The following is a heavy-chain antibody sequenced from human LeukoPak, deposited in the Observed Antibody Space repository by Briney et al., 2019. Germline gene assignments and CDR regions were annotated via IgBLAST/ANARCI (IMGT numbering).Heavy chain of an antibody. CDR2: ISSSGSTI. J-gene: IGHJ4*02. V-gene: IGHV3-11*01. CDR1: GFTFSDYY. CDR3: ARDPLFGIVTLDY. D-gene: IGHD3-16*01. Sequence: GSRRLSCAASGFTFSDYYMSWIRQAPGKGLGWVSYISSSGSTIYSAASVKGRFTISRDNAKHSLYLQMNSLRAEDTAVYYCARDPLFGIVTLDYWGQGTLVTVSS.